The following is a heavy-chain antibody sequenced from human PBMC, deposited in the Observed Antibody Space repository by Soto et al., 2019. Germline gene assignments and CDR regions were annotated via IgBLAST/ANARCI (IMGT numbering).Heavy chain of an antibody. D-gene: IGHD6-13*01. J-gene: IGHJ5*02. V-gene: IGHV4-31*03. Sequence: TSETLSLTCTVSGGSISSGGYYWSWIRQHPGKGLEWIGYIYYSGSTYYNPSLKSRVTISVDTSKNQFSLKLSSVTAADTAVYYCARNEKTIAAAGTLYNWFDPWGQGTLVTVSS. CDR3: ARNEKTIAAAGTLYNWFDP. CDR1: GGSISSGGYY. CDR2: IYYSGST.